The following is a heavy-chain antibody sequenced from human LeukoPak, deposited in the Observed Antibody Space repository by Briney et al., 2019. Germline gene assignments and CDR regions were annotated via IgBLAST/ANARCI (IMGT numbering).Heavy chain of an antibody. CDR1: GFTFSSYG. CDR3: AKIGSGYGDAFDI. Sequence: GRSLRLSCAASGFTFSSYGMHWVRQAPGKRLEWVAVISYDGSNKYYADSVKGRFTISRDNSKNTLYLQMNSLRAEDTAVYYCAKIGSGYGDAFDIWGQGTMVTVSS. D-gene: IGHD2-2*03. J-gene: IGHJ3*02. V-gene: IGHV3-30*18. CDR2: ISYDGSNK.